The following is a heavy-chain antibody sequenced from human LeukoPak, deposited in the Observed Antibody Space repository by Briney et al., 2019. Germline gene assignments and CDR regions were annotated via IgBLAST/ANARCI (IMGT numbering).Heavy chain of an antibody. CDR1: GFTFSSYG. Sequence: GGSLRLSCAASGFTFSSYGMHWVRQAPGKGLEWVAIIWNDGGDKYYADSVKGRFTVSRDNSKNTLYLQMNSLGVEDTAVYYCARGPYDSGKGFYFDFWGQGTLVTVSS. CDR3: ARGPYDSGKGFYFDF. D-gene: IGHD3-10*01. CDR2: IWNDGGDK. V-gene: IGHV3-33*01. J-gene: IGHJ4*02.